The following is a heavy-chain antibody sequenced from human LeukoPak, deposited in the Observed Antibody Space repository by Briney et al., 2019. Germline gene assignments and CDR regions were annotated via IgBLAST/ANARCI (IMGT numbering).Heavy chain of an antibody. J-gene: IGHJ4*02. V-gene: IGHV3-33*01. Sequence: PGTSLRLSCAASGFIFTSYGMHWVRQAPGKGLEWVAVIWYDGSKTEYADSVKGRFTISRDVSKNTLYLQMNSLRVEDTAVYYCARVEIWGQGTLVTVSS. D-gene: IGHD1-1*01. CDR2: IWYDGSKT. CDR3: ARVEI. CDR1: GFIFTSYG.